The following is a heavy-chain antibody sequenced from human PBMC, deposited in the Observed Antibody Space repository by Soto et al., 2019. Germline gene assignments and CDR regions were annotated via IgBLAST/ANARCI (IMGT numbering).Heavy chain of an antibody. D-gene: IGHD3-16*02. J-gene: IGHJ4*02. CDR1: GYTCTNYD. Sequence: ASVKVSCKASGYTCTNYDINWLRQATGQGLEWMGWMNPNSGNTGYAQKVQGRVTMTRNTSISTAYMELSSLRSEDTAVYYCARGYYDYIWGSYPNTHWGQGTLVTVSS. CDR2: MNPNSGNT. CDR3: ARGYYDYIWGSYPNTH. V-gene: IGHV1-8*01.